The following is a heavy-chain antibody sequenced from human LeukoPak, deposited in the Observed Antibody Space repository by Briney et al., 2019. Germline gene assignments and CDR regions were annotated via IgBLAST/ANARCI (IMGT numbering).Heavy chain of an antibody. CDR2: IFYGVTT. D-gene: IGHD2/OR15-2a*01. CDR3: ASQVLLTSHFDL. Sequence: PSETLSHTPTVSGGSLRSSSYYRASARQPPGTGLEWLGYIFYGVTTFYSRYLKSRVTISVVTSKNQFALKLSSVTAADTAVFFCASQVLLTSHFDLWGRGTLVTVSS. V-gene: IGHV4-39*01. J-gene: IGHJ2*01. CDR1: GGSLRSSSYY.